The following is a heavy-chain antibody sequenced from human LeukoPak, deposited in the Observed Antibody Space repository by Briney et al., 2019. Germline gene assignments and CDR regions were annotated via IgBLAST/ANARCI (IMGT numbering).Heavy chain of an antibody. CDR1: GFTFSSYS. V-gene: IGHV3-48*01. J-gene: IGHJ4*02. CDR2: ISSSSSTI. Sequence: GGSLRLSCAASGFTFSSYSMNWVRQAPGKGLEWVSYISSSSSTIYYADSVKGRFTISRDNAKNSLYLQMNSLRAEDTAVYYCAREIPNYYDSSGHRAYIDYWGQGTLVTVSS. D-gene: IGHD3-22*01. CDR3: AREIPNYYDSSGHRAYIDY.